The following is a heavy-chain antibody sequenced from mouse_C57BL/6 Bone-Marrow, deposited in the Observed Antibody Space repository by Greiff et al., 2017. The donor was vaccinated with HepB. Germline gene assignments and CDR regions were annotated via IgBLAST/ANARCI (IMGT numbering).Heavy chain of an antibody. J-gene: IGHJ4*01. D-gene: IGHD1-1*02. Sequence: EVKLMESGGGLVQPGGSMKLSCVASGFTFSNYWMNWVRQSPEKGLEWVAQIRLKSDNYATHYAESVKGRFTISRDDSKSSVYLQMNNLRAKDTGIDYCGLGGGEWAMDYWGQGTSVTVSS. CDR2: IRLKSDNYAT. CDR1: GFTFSNYW. V-gene: IGHV6-3*01. CDR3: GLGGGEWAMDY.